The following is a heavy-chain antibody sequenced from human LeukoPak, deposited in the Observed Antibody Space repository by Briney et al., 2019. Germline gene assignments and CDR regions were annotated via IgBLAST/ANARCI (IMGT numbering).Heavy chain of an antibody. CDR1: GDSISINYN. D-gene: IGHD6-19*01. V-gene: IGHV4-39*01. CDR3: VRHRQWLLFPDY. CDR2: IFYSGAT. Sequence: SETLSLTCTVSGDSISINYNWGWIRQPPGRGLEWIGSIFYSGATYYSPSLKSRVTISVDTSKNQFSLKLSSMTAADTAVYYCVRHRQWLLFPDYWGQGTLVTVSS. J-gene: IGHJ4*02.